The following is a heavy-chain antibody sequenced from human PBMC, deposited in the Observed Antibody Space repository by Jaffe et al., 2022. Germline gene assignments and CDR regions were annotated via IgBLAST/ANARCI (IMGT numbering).Heavy chain of an antibody. D-gene: IGHD3-22*01. CDR3: ARDYPFYYDNSGYYGYFDF. CDR2: ISHTGNT. Sequence: QVQLQESGTGLLKPSETLSLTCSVSGGSMRTYYWTWIRQPPGKGLEWIGSISHTGNTNYNPSLKSRVTISVDTSKNQFSLRLTSVTAADTAVYYCARDYPFYYDNSGYYGYFDFWGQGTLVTVSS. V-gene: IGHV4-59*01. CDR1: GGSMRTYY. J-gene: IGHJ4*02.